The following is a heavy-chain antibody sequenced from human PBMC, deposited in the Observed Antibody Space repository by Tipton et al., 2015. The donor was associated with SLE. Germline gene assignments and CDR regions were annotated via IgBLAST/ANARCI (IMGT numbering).Heavy chain of an antibody. D-gene: IGHD1-14*01. J-gene: IGHJ4*02. CDR3: ARVATTEVFDY. CDR1: GGSISTSTYY. V-gene: IGHV4-39*07. Sequence: TLSLTCTVSGGSISTSTYYWGWIRQPPGKGLEWIGEIIHSGVTNYNPSLRSRVTISVDMTKNQVSLKLSSVTAADTAVYYCARVATTEVFDYWGQGTLVTVSS. CDR2: IIHSGVT.